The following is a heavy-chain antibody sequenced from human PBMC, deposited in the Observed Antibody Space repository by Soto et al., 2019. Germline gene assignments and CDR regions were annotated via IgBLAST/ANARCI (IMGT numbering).Heavy chain of an antibody. Sequence: XGSLRLSCAASGFTVTIYAKHWVRQAPGKGLEWVAVMSYDGSNKYYADSVKGRFTISRDTSENTLHLQINSLRTEDTAVYYCARSGVAMYYHYFYGMDVCGQGTTVTVSS. D-gene: IGHD2-21*01. J-gene: IGHJ6*02. V-gene: IGHV3-30-3*01. CDR1: GFTVTIYA. CDR3: ARSGVAMYYHYFYGMDV. CDR2: MSYDGSNK.